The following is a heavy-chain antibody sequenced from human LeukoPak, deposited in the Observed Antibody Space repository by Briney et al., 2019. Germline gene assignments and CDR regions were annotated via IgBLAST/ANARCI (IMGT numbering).Heavy chain of an antibody. Sequence: SETLSLTCTVSGYSISSGYYWGWIRQPPGKGLEWIGSIYHSGSTYYNPSLKSRVTISVDTSKNQFSLKLSSVIAADTAVYYCARLRRGGIWGQGTMVTVSS. CDR3: ARLRRGGI. CDR1: GYSISSGYY. CDR2: IYHSGST. V-gene: IGHV4-38-2*02. J-gene: IGHJ3*02. D-gene: IGHD3-10*01.